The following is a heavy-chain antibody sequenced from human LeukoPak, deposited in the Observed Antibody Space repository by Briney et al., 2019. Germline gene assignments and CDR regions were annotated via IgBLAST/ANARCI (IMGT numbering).Heavy chain of an antibody. J-gene: IGHJ3*01. CDR1: GYTFTSYG. CDR2: ISAYNGNT. V-gene: IGHV1-18*01. CDR3: GRHANGDSSAAFDL. Sequence: ASVKVSCKASGYTFTSYGISWVRQAPGQGLEWMGWISAYNGNTNYAQKLQGRVTMTTDTSTSTAYMELRSLRSDDTAVYYCGRHANGDSSAAFDLWGQGTMVFVSS. D-gene: IGHD2-8*01.